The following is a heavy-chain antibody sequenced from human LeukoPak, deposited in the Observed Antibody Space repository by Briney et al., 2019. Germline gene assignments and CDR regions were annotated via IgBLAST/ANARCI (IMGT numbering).Heavy chain of an antibody. CDR3: AKDSSTSCHD. Sequence: PGGSLRLSCAASGFTFSSYSMNWVRQAPGKGLEWVSSISSSSSYIYYADSVKGRFTISRDNSKNSLYLQVNSLRAEDTAVYYCAKDSSTSCHDWGQGTLITVSP. CDR2: ISSSSSYI. V-gene: IGHV3-21*01. D-gene: IGHD2-2*01. CDR1: GFTFSSYS. J-gene: IGHJ4*02.